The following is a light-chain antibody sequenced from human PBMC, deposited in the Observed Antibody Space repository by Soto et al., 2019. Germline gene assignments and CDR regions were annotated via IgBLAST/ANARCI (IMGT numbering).Light chain of an antibody. CDR3: QQYNNWPRT. V-gene: IGKV1-5*03. CDR1: QTISSW. Sequence: DIKMTQSPSTLSGSVGDRVTITCRASQTISSWLAWYQQKPGKAPKLLIYKASTLKSGVPSRFSGSGSGTEFTLTISSLQFEDFAVYYCQQYNNWPRTFGQGTKVDNK. J-gene: IGKJ1*01. CDR2: KAS.